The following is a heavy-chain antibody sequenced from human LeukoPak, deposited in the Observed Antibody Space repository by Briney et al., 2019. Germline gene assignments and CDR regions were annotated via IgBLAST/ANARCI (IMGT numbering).Heavy chain of an antibody. Sequence: PGGSLRLSCAASGFTFSSYAMHWVRQAPGKGLEWVAVISYDGSNKYYADSVKGRFTISRDNSKNTLYLQMNSLRAEDTAVYYCAKDVNYYDSSPFDYWGQGTLVTVSS. CDR2: ISYDGSNK. CDR3: AKDVNYYDSSPFDY. J-gene: IGHJ4*02. V-gene: IGHV3-30-3*01. D-gene: IGHD3-22*01. CDR1: GFTFSSYA.